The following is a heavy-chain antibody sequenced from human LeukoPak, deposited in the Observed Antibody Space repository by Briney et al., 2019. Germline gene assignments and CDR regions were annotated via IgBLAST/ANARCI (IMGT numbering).Heavy chain of an antibody. D-gene: IGHD3-3*01. V-gene: IGHV3-13*01. Sequence: GGSLRLSCAASGFTFSSYDMHWVRQATGKGLEWVSAIGTAGDTYYPGSVKGRFTISRENAKNSLYLQMNSLRAEDTAVYYCARRATYYDFWSGPKIYYYYYMDVWGKGTTVTVSS. CDR1: GFTFSSYD. J-gene: IGHJ6*03. CDR2: IGTAGDT. CDR3: ARRATYYDFWSGPKIYYYYYMDV.